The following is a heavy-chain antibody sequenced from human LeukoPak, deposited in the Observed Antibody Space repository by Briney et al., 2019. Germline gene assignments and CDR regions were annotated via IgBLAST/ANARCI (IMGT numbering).Heavy chain of an antibody. Sequence: GGSLRLSCAASGFTFSSYAMSWVRQAPGKELEWVSAISGSGGSTYYADSVKGRFTISRDNSKNTLYLQMNSLRAEDTAVYYCAKTPDLMITFGGVTEYYFDYWGQGTLVTVSS. D-gene: IGHD3-16*01. CDR2: ISGSGGST. V-gene: IGHV3-23*01. J-gene: IGHJ4*02. CDR3: AKTPDLMITFGGVTEYYFDY. CDR1: GFTFSSYA.